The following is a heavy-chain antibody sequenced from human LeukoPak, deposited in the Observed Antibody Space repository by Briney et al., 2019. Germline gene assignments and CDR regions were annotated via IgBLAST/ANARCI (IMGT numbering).Heavy chain of an antibody. CDR1: GGPIISTNYY. D-gene: IGHD6-13*01. Sequence: PSETLSLTCAVSGGPIISTNYYWGWIRQPPGKGLEWIGVIYHGGNTYFSPALKSRVTTSIDTSKSQFSLKLSSVTAADTAVYYCARVEKYTSSGPTDPWGQGTLVTVSS. V-gene: IGHV4-39*07. CDR2: IYHGGNT. CDR3: ARVEKYTSSGPTDP. J-gene: IGHJ5*02.